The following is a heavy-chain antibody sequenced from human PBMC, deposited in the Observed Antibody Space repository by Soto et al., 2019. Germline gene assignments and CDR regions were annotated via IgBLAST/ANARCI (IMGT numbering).Heavy chain of an antibody. CDR3: ARGYRDYYDSSGYYYVWFDP. CDR2: IYYSGST. V-gene: IGHV4-31*03. J-gene: IGHJ5*02. Sequence: SATLSLTCTVSGGSISSGGYYWSGIRQHPGKGLEWIGYIYYSGSTYYNPSLKSRVTISVDTSKNQFSLKLSSVTAADTAVYYCARGYRDYYDSSGYYYVWFDPWGQGTLVTVSS. CDR1: GGSISSGGYY. D-gene: IGHD3-22*01.